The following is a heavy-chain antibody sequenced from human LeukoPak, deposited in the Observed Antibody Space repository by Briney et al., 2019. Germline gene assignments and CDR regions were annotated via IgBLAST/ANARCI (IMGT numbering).Heavy chain of an antibody. J-gene: IGHJ4*02. CDR2: INPSGGST. Sequence: ASVKVSCKASGYTFTSYYMHWVRQAPGQGLEWMGIINPSGGSTSYAQKFQGRVTMTRDTSTSTVYMELSSLRSEDTAVYYCARDLGGYSSGWYGLDYWGQGTLVTVSS. CDR3: ARDLGGYSSGWYGLDY. D-gene: IGHD6-19*01. V-gene: IGHV1-46*01. CDR1: GYTFTSYY.